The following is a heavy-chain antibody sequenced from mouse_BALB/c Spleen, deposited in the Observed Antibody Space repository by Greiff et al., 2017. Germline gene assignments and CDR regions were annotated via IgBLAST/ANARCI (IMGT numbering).Heavy chain of an antibody. D-gene: IGHD3-3*01. CDR2: ISSGSSTI. V-gene: IGHV5-17*02. CDR1: GFTFSSFG. CDR3: ARERAFAY. J-gene: IGHJ3*01. Sequence: EVMLVESGGGLVQPGGSRKLSCAASGFTFSSFGMHWVRQAPEKGLEWVAYISSGSSTIYYADTVKGRFTISRDNPKNTLFLRMTSLRSEDTAMYYCARERAFAYWGQGTLVTVSA.